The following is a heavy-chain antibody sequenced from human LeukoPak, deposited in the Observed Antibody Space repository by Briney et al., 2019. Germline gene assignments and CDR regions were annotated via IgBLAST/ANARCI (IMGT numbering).Heavy chain of an antibody. CDR2: INPDGSKT. V-gene: IGHV3-74*01. J-gene: IGHJ3*02. CDR1: GSTFSHYW. CDR3: SWDHTGKEDI. D-gene: IGHD1-26*01. Sequence: GGSLRLSCVASGSTFSHYWMHWVRQAPGKGLVWVSRINPDGSKTDYADSVAGRFTISRDNAKNTLYLQMNSLRADDTAVYYCSWDHTGKEDIWGQGTMVTVSS.